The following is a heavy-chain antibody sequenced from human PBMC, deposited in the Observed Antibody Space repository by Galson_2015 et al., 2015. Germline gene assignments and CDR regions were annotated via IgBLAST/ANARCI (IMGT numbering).Heavy chain of an antibody. CDR2: ISYDGSNK. CDR3: ARDDYNNYFDY. Sequence: SLRLSCAASGFTFSSYAMHWVRQAPGKGLEWVAVISYDGSNKYYADSVKGRFTISRDNSKNTLYLQMNSLRAEDTAVYYCARDDYNNYFDYWGQGTLVTVSS. J-gene: IGHJ4*02. D-gene: IGHD4-11*01. V-gene: IGHV3-30-3*01. CDR1: GFTFSSYA.